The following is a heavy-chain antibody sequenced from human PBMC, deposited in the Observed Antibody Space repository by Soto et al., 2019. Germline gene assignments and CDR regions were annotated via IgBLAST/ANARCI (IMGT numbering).Heavy chain of an antibody. V-gene: IGHV4-39*01. J-gene: IGHJ4*02. CDR2: IYYSGST. D-gene: IGHD3-9*01. CDR3: ARRDYDILTGNIYFDY. CDR1: GGSISSSSYY. Sequence: PSETLSLTCTVSGGSISSSSYYWGWIRQPPGKGLEWIGSIYYSGSTYYNPSLKSRVTISVDTSKNQFSLKLSSVTAADTAVYYCARRDYDILTGNIYFDYWGQGTLVTVSS.